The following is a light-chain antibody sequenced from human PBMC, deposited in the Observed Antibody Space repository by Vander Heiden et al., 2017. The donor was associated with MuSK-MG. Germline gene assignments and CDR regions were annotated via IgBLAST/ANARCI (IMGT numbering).Light chain of an antibody. CDR3: CSYAGSSTP. V-gene: IGLV2-23*02. CDR2: EVS. J-gene: IGLJ2*01. Sequence: QSAPTQPASVPGSPGQSLTISCTGTSSDVGSYNLVSWYQQHPGKAPKLMIYEVSKRPSGVSNRFSGSKSGNTASLTISGLQAEDEADYYCCSYAGSSTPFGGGTKLTVL. CDR1: SSDVGSYNL.